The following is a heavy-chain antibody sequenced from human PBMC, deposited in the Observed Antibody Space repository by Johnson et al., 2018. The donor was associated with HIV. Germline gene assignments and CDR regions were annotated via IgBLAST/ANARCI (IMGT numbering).Heavy chain of an antibody. CDR2: IGTAGDT. J-gene: IGHJ3*02. D-gene: IGHD3-16*01. V-gene: IGHV3-13*01. CDR1: GFIFSDYD. CDR3: AKDSQVGEFFDI. Sequence: VQLVESGGGVVRPGGSLRLSCAASGFIFSDYDMHWVRQATGKGLEWVSAIGTAGDTYYPGPVKGRFTISRDNAKNSLYLQMNSLRPEDTALYYCAKDSQVGEFFDIWGQGTMVSVSS.